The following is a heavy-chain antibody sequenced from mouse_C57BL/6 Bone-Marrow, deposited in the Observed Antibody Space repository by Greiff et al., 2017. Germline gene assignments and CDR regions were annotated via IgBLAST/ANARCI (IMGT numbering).Heavy chain of an antibody. D-gene: IGHD1-1*01. CDR3: ARSKDYGSSAWFAY. CDR2: VDPVGGET. Sequence: EVQLQQSGAELVKPGASVKLSCTASGFNINDYYMHWVKQRTEQGLEWIGRVDPVGGETKYAPKFQGKATITADTTSNTAYLQLSRLTSEDTAVSYGARSKDYGSSAWFAYWGQGTLVTVSA. J-gene: IGHJ3*01. CDR1: GFNINDYY. V-gene: IGHV14-2*01.